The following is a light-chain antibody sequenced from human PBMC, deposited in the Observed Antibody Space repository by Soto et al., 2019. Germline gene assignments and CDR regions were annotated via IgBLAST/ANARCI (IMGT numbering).Light chain of an antibody. CDR1: QSVSSNY. Sequence: EIVLTQSPGTLSLSPGERATLSCRASQSVSSNYLAWYQQKPGQAPRLLIYGASSRATGIPDRFSGSGSGTDFTLTITRLEPEDFAVYYCQHYDSSSRAFGQGTKVEIK. V-gene: IGKV3-20*01. CDR3: QHYDSSSRA. CDR2: GAS. J-gene: IGKJ1*01.